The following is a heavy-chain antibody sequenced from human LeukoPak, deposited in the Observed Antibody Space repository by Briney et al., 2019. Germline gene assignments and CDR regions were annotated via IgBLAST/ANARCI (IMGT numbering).Heavy chain of an antibody. CDR3: ARSRDSYGAYYYYYMDV. Sequence: GSSVKVSCKASGGTFSRYGISWVRQAPGQGLEWMGGIIPIFGTANYAQKFQGRVTITADKSTSTAYMELSSLRSEDTAVYYCARSRDSYGAYYYYYMDVWGKGTTVTVSS. J-gene: IGHJ6*03. V-gene: IGHV1-69*06. CDR2: IIPIFGTA. D-gene: IGHD5-18*01. CDR1: GGTFSRYG.